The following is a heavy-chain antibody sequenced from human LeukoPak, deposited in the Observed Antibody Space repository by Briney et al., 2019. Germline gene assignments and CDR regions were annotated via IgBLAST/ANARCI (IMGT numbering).Heavy chain of an antibody. CDR3: ASRAYCGGDCYSSADYYFDY. CDR1: GYSFTSYW. D-gene: IGHD2-21*02. V-gene: IGHV5-10-1*01. CDR2: IDPSDSYT. Sequence: GESLKISCKGSGYSFTSYWISWVRQMPGKGLEWMGRIDPSDSYTNYSPSFQGHVTISADKSISTAYLQWSSLKASDTAMYYCASRAYCGGDCYSSADYYFDYWGQGTLVTVSS. J-gene: IGHJ4*02.